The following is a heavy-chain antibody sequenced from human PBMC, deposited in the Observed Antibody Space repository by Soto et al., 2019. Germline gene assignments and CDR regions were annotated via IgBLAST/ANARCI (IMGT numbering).Heavy chain of an antibody. Sequence: PGGSLRLSCAASGVTFSGYWMHWVRQAPGKGLEWVSAISGSGGSTYYADSVKGRFTISRDNSKNTLYLQMNSLRAEDTAVYYCAKGGIFGVERTHFDYWGQGTLVTVSS. J-gene: IGHJ4*02. V-gene: IGHV3-23*01. CDR3: AKGGIFGVERTHFDY. CDR2: ISGSGGST. CDR1: GVTFSGYW. D-gene: IGHD3-3*01.